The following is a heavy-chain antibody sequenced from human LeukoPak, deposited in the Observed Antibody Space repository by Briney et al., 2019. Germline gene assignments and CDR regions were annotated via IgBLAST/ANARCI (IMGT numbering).Heavy chain of an antibody. V-gene: IGHV3-7*05. CDR1: GFTFSSYW. J-gene: IGHJ4*02. D-gene: IGHD6-19*01. CDR2: IKPDGSEK. CDR3: ARDWDGSGWPIDY. Sequence: PGGSLRLSCAASGFTFSSYWMSWVRQAPGRGLEWVANIKPDGSEKYYVDSVKGRFTISRDNAKNSMDLQMNSLRAEDTAVYYCARDWDGSGWPIDYWGQGTLVTVSS.